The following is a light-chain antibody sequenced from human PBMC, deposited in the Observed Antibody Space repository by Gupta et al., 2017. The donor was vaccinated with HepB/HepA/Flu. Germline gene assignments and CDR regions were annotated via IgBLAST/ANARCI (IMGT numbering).Light chain of an antibody. CDR2: GTS. V-gene: IGKV3-20*01. CDR1: EIVSSTY. CDR3: QQYGGSVWT. J-gene: IGKJ1*01. Sequence: VLTQSPGTLSLSPGESATLSCRASEIVSSTYLSWHQQQPGQPPRLLIYGTSNRATGIPDRFTGRGSDTDFTLTISKLEPEDFAVYYCQQYGGSVWTFGQGTKVELK.